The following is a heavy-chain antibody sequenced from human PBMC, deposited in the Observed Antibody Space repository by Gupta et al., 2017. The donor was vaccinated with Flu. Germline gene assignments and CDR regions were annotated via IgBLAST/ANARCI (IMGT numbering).Heavy chain of an antibody. Sequence: STFGMNWVRQAPGKGLEWLSFVTSRGDAMYYADSVRGRFTISRDNAKNSLYLRLSSLRAEDTAVYYCWRDGYKRIDYWGQGTLVTVSS. CDR1: STFG. D-gene: IGHD5-12*01. CDR3: WRDGYKRIDY. J-gene: IGHJ4*02. CDR2: VTSRGDAM. V-gene: IGHV3-48*01.